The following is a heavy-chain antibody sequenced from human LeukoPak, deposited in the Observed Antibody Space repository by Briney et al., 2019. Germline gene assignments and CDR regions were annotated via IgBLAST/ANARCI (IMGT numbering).Heavy chain of an antibody. CDR1: GGSISSGSYY. Sequence: SETLSLTCTVSGGSISSGSYYWSWIRQPAGKGLEWIGRIYTSGSTNYNPSLKSRVTISVDTSKNQFSLKLSSVTAADTAVYYCARISAWTDKNDYWGQGTLVTVSS. CDR2: IYTSGST. V-gene: IGHV4-61*02. D-gene: IGHD1-1*01. CDR3: ARISAWTDKNDY. J-gene: IGHJ4*02.